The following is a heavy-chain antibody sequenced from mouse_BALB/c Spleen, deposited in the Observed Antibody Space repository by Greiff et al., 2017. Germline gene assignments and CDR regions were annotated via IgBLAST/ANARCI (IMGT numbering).Heavy chain of an antibody. J-gene: IGHJ2*01. Sequence: VQLVESGPGLVAPSQSLSITCTVSGFSLTSYGVHWVRQPPGKGLEWLGVIWAGGSTNYNSALMSRLSISKDNSKSQVFLKMNSLQTDDTAMYYCARDQLHYYGSRGYFDYWGQGTTLTVSS. CDR3: ARDQLHYYGSRGYFDY. CDR1: GFSLTSYG. D-gene: IGHD1-1*01. CDR2: IWAGGST. V-gene: IGHV2-9*02.